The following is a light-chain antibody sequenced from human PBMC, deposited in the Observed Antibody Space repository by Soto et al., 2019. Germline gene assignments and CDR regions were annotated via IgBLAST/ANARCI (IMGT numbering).Light chain of an antibody. J-gene: IGLJ2*01. CDR3: QAWDSSFVV. CDR1: KLGDKY. Sequence: SYELTQPPSVSVSPGQTASITCSGDKLGDKYACWYQQKPGQSPVLVIYQDSKRPSGIPERLYGSNSGNRATLTISGTQAMDEADYYCQAWDSSFVVFGGGTKVTVL. CDR2: QDS. V-gene: IGLV3-1*01.